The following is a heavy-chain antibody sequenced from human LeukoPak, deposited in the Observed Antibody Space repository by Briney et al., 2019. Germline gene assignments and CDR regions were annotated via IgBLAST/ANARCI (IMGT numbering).Heavy chain of an antibody. D-gene: IGHD2-2*01. Sequence: ASVKVSCKASGYTFTSYYMHWVRQAPGQGLEGMGIINPSGGSTSYAQKFQGRVTMTRDTSTSTVYMELSSLRSEDTAVYYCARALGYCSSTSCLYDAFDIWGQGTMVTVSS. CDR3: ARALGYCSSTSCLYDAFDI. J-gene: IGHJ3*02. CDR1: GYTFTSYY. CDR2: INPSGGST. V-gene: IGHV1-46*01.